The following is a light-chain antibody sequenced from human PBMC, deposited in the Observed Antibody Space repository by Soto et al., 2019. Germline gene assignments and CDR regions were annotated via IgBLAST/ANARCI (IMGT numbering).Light chain of an antibody. CDR2: DVS. J-gene: IGKJ1*01. CDR3: QEYYTYYRT. Sequence: DIQMTQSPSTLSASIGDRVTITCRASQSIGTWLAWYQQKPGTAPKLLIYDVSGLQGGVPSRFSGSGSGTEFTLTICRLQRDDLATYYCQEYYTYYRTFGQGTKVEFK. CDR1: QSIGTW. V-gene: IGKV1-5*01.